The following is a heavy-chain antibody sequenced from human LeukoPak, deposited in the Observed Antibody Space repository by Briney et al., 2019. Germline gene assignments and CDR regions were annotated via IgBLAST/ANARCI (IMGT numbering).Heavy chain of an antibody. CDR3: ATTVVRGVIIRDY. Sequence: SETPSLTCTVSGGSIRSYYWSWIRQPAGKGLEWIGRIYTSGSTNYNPSLKSRVTMSVDTSKNQFSLKLSSVTAADTAVYYCATTVVRGVIIRDYWGQGTLVTVSS. D-gene: IGHD3-10*01. CDR1: GGSIRSYY. CDR2: IYTSGST. V-gene: IGHV4-4*07. J-gene: IGHJ4*02.